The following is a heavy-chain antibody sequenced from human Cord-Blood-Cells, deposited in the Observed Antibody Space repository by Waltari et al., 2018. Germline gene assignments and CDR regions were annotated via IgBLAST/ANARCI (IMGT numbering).Heavy chain of an antibody. J-gene: IGHJ4*02. Sequence: QVQLQQWGAGLLKPSETLSLTCAVYGWPFSRFYCSWIRQPPGKGLEWIGEINHSGSTNYNPSLKSRVTISVDTSKNQFSLKLSSVTAADTAVYYCAREDSSSSGDYWGQGTLVTVSS. V-gene: IGHV4-34*01. CDR3: AREDSSSSGDY. D-gene: IGHD6-6*01. CDR2: INHSGST. CDR1: GWPFSRFY.